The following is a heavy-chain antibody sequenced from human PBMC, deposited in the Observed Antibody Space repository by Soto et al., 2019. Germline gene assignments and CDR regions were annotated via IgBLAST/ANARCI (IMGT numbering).Heavy chain of an antibody. Sequence: SVKVSCKASGGTFSSYAISWVRQAPGQGLEWMGGIIPIFGTANYAQKFQGRVTITADKSTSTAYMELSSLRSEDTAVYYCATNVDYYDSSGYPPAYWGQGTLVTVSS. CDR1: GGTFSSYA. CDR3: ATNVDYYDSSGYPPAY. D-gene: IGHD3-22*01. CDR2: IIPIFGTA. V-gene: IGHV1-69*06. J-gene: IGHJ4*02.